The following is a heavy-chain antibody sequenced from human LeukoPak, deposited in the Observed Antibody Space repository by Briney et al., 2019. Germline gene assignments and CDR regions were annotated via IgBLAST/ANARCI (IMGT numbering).Heavy chain of an antibody. CDR1: GGSVTSGSYY. J-gene: IGHJ4*02. CDR3: ARVRGRGTYFLDY. CDR2: MYSSGST. V-gene: IGHV4-61*01. Sequence: TSSETLSLTCTVSGGSVTSGSYYWSGIRQPPGKGLGWIGYMYSSGSTNYNPSLQSRVTISVDTSNNQFSLKLSSVTAADTAMYYCARVRGRGTYFLDYWGQGTLVTVSS. D-gene: IGHD1-26*01.